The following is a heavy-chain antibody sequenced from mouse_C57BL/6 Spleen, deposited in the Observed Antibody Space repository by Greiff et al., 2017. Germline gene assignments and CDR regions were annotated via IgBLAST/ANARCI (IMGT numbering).Heavy chain of an antibody. V-gene: IGHV5-4*01. D-gene: IGHD4-1*01. Sequence: DVHLVESGGGLVKPGGSLKLSCAASGFTFSSYAMSWVRQTPEKKLEWVATISDGGSYTYYPDNVKGRFTISRDNAKNHLYLQMSHLKSEDTAMYYCARDRGLGWGQGTSVTVSS. CDR3: ARDRGLG. CDR1: GFTFSSYA. J-gene: IGHJ4*01. CDR2: ISDGGSYT.